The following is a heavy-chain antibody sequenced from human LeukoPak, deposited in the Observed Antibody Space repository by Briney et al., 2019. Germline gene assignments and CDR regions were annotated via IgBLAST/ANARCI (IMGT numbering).Heavy chain of an antibody. D-gene: IGHD3-10*01. V-gene: IGHV4-4*02. CDR1: GGSISPTYW. J-gene: IGHJ3*02. CDR3: ARRRGYGSGSYYNIALDI. Sequence: PSETLSLTCAVSGGSISPTYWWSWVRQPPGEGLEWIGEIYHSSITNYNPSLKSRLTISLDKSKNHFSLKLSSVTAADTAVYYCARRRGYGSGSYYNIALDIWGQGTMVTVSS. CDR2: IYHSSIT.